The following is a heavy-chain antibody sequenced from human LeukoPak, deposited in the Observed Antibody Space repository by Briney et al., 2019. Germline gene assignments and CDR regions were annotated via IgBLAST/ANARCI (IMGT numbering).Heavy chain of an antibody. Sequence: ASEKVSCKASGYTFIGFYIHWVRQAPGQGLEWMGRIRPDDGATNYAQKIQGRVTLTRDTSISTSYMELSSLTSDDTAVYFCAREGVVAGSSRGWFDPWGHGSQVTVSS. J-gene: IGHJ5*02. CDR3: AREGVVAGSSRGWFDP. CDR1: GYTFIGFY. D-gene: IGHD6-19*01. V-gene: IGHV1-2*06. CDR2: IRPDDGAT.